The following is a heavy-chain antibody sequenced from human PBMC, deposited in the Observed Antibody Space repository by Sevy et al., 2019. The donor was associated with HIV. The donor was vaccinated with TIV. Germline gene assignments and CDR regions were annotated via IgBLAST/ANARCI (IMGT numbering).Heavy chain of an antibody. Sequence: SETLSLTCTVSGGSISSYYWSWIRQPPGKGLEGIGYIYYSGSTNYNPSLKSRVTISVDTSKNQFSLKLSSVTAADTAVYYCARSKLGTYYYDSSGYYGEFDYWGQGTLVTVSS. J-gene: IGHJ4*02. CDR2: IYYSGST. D-gene: IGHD3-22*01. V-gene: IGHV4-59*01. CDR1: GGSISSYY. CDR3: ARSKLGTYYYDSSGYYGEFDY.